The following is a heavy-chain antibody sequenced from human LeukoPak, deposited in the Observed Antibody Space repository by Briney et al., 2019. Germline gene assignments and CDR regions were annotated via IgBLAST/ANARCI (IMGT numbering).Heavy chain of an antibody. V-gene: IGHV4-38-2*01. D-gene: IGHD4-11*01. CDR2: IYRSGST. CDR1: GSSISSADY. J-gene: IGHJ4*02. Sequence: SETLSLTCGVSGSSISSADYWGWIRQPPGAGLEWIGSIYRSGSTYYNPSLKSRVTISVDASKNQFSLKLSSVTAADTAVYYCMRREDYTGVGYWGQGTLVTVSS. CDR3: MRREDYTGVGY.